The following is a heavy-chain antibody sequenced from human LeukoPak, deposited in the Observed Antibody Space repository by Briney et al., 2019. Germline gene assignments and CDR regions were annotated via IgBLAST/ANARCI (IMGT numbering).Heavy chain of an antibody. Sequence: SVKVSCKASGYTFTGYYMHWVRQAPGQGLEWMGWINPNSGGTNYAQKFQGRVTMTRDTSISTAYMELSRLRSDDTAVYYCARAPAEGYDAFDIWGQGTMVTVSS. V-gene: IGHV1-2*02. CDR1: GYTFTGYY. CDR3: ARAPAEGYDAFDI. D-gene: IGHD5-12*01. J-gene: IGHJ3*02. CDR2: INPNSGGT.